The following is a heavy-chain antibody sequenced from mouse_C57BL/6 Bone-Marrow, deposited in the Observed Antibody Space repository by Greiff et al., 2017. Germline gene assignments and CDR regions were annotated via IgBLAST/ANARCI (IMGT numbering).Heavy chain of an antibody. Sequence: VQLLQSGAEFVRPGASVKLSCTASGFNIKDDYMHWVQQRPDQGLEWIGWIDPENGDTEYASKFQGKATITADTSTNTAYLQLSSLTSEDTAVYYCTPYDYAMDYWGQGTSVTVSS. J-gene: IGHJ4*01. V-gene: IGHV14-4*01. CDR1: GFNIKDDY. D-gene: IGHD2-10*02. CDR2: IDPENGDT. CDR3: TPYDYAMDY.